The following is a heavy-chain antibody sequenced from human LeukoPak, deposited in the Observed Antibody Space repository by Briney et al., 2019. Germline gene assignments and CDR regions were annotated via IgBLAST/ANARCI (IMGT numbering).Heavy chain of an antibody. Sequence: ASVKFSCKASGYTFTSYYMHWVRQAPGQGLEWMGIINPSGGSTSYAQKFQGRVTMTRDTSTSTVYMELSSLRSEDTAVYYCARNKWNYYDSSGYYFFDYWGQGTLVTVSS. CDR3: ARNKWNYYDSSGYYFFDY. CDR1: GYTFTSYY. D-gene: IGHD3-22*01. J-gene: IGHJ4*02. CDR2: INPSGGST. V-gene: IGHV1-46*01.